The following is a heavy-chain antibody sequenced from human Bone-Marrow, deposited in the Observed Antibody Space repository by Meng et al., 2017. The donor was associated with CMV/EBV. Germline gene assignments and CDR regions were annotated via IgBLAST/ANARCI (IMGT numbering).Heavy chain of an antibody. CDR3: ARDLSGERDY. Sequence: LLVGAGGRLVQPGGSLRLAFAASGLTFSNYWMHWVRQVPGKGLMWVSRIDTYGSITDYADSVKGRFTISRDNTRNILYLQMNSLRVEDTAIYYCARDLSGERDYWSQGTLVTVSS. D-gene: IGHD1-26*01. J-gene: IGHJ4*02. CDR2: IDTYGSIT. V-gene: IGHV3-74*01. CDR1: GLTFSNYW.